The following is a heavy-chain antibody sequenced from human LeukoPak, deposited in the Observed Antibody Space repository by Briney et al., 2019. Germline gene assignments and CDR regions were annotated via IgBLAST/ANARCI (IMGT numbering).Heavy chain of an antibody. CDR1: GFTFSSYS. V-gene: IGHV3-48*04. J-gene: IGHJ4*02. CDR2: ISSSGSTI. Sequence: GGSLRLSCAASGFTFSSYSMNWIRQAPGKGLEWVSYISSSGSTIYYADSVKGRFTISRDNAKNSLYLQMNSLRAEDTAVYYCARGSSDELSFDYWGQGTLVTVSS. CDR3: ARGSSDELSFDY. D-gene: IGHD5-24*01.